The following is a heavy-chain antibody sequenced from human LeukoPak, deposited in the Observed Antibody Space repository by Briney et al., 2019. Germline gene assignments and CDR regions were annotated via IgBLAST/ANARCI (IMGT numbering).Heavy chain of an antibody. D-gene: IGHD1-26*01. CDR2: ISSSGTTI. V-gene: IGHV3-11*01. Sequence: GSLRLSCAASGFTFSDYYMSWIRQAPGKGLEWVSYISSSGTTIYYADSVKGRFTISRDNAKNSLYLQMNSLRAEDTAVYYCARRRDSGSLQHFDYWGQGTLVTVSS. CDR1: GFTFSDYY. CDR3: ARRRDSGSLQHFDY. J-gene: IGHJ4*02.